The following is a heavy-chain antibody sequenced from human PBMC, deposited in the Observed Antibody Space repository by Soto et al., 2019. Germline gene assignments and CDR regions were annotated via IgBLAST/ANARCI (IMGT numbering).Heavy chain of an antibody. J-gene: IGHJ3*02. CDR2: IYPGESDT. V-gene: IGHV5-51*01. CDR1: GYSFTSYW. D-gene: IGHD2-2*01. Sequence: GESLKISCKGSGYSFTSYWIGWVRQMPGKGLEWMGIIYPGESDTRYSPYFQGQVTISADKSISTAYLQWSSLKASDTAMYYCARRTYCSSTSCANLVAFDIWGQGTMVTVSS. CDR3: ARRTYCSSTSCANLVAFDI.